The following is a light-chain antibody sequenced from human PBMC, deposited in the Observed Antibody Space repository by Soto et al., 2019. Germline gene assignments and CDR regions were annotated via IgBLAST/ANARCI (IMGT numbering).Light chain of an antibody. CDR3: QQYNTWLLT. J-gene: IGKJ1*01. V-gene: IGKV3-15*01. CDR2: GAY. CDR1: QSINAH. Sequence: EVVMTQSPATLSVSPGERVTLSCRASQSINAHLAWYQQKPGQAPRLLIHGAYTRATGIPARFSGSGFGTVFILTISSLQSEDFAVYYCQQYNTWLLTFGQGTKVEIQ.